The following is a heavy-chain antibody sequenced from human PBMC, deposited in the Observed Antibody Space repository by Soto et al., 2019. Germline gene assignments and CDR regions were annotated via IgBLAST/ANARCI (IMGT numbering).Heavy chain of an antibody. CDR2: IYWDDDK. Sequence: ESGPTLVNPTQTVTLTCTFSGFSSSTGRVGVGWIRQPPGKALEWLALIYWDDDKRYSPSLKSRLTITKDTSKNQVVLTMTNMDPVDTATYYCARILWRYYGSGAFAIRAQGTMVTGSS. D-gene: IGHD3-10*01. CDR3: ARILWRYYGSGAFAI. J-gene: IGHJ3*02. V-gene: IGHV2-5*02. CDR1: GFSSSTGRVG.